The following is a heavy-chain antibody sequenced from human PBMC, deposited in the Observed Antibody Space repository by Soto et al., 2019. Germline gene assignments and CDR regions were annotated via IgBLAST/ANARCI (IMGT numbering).Heavy chain of an antibody. J-gene: IGHJ4*02. CDR3: ATVTWELPRRY. Sequence: GGSLRLSCTTSTFTFSTYEMNWVRQVPGKGLQWVSGISASADRTHYADSVEGRFTISRDNSKNTLYLQMNSLRAEDTAIYYCATVTWELPRRYWGQGTLVTVSS. CDR1: TFTFSTYE. CDR2: ISASADRT. V-gene: IGHV3-23*01. D-gene: IGHD1-26*01.